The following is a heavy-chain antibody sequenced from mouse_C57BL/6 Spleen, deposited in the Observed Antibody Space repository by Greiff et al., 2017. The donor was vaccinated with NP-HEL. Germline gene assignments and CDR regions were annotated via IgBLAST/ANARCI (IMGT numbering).Heavy chain of an antibody. CDR3: ARKGDYGSPYWYFDV. V-gene: IGHV2-2*01. Sequence: QVQLQQSGPGLVQPSQSLSITCTVSGFSLTSYGVHWVRQSPGKGLEWLGVIWSGGSTDYNAAFISRLSISKDNSKSQVFFKMNSLQADDTAIYYCARKGDYGSPYWYFDVWGTGTTVTVSS. CDR2: IWSGGST. J-gene: IGHJ1*03. D-gene: IGHD1-1*01. CDR1: GFSLTSYG.